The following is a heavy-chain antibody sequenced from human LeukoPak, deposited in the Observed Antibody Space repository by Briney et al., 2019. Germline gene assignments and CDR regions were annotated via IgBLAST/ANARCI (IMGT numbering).Heavy chain of an antibody. D-gene: IGHD6-19*01. J-gene: IGHJ5*02. V-gene: IGHV1-2*02. CDR3: ARVSPRFAAGRVNWFDP. CDR2: INPNSGGT. Sequence: GASVKVSCKASGYTFTCYYMHWVRQAPGQGLEWMGWINPNSGGTNYAQKFQGRVTMTRDTSISTAYMELSRLRSDDTAVYYCARVSPRFAAGRVNWFDPWGQGTLVTVSS. CDR1: GYTFTCYY.